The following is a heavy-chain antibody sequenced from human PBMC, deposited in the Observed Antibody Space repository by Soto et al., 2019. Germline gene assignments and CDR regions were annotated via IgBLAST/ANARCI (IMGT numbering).Heavy chain of an antibody. J-gene: IGHJ5*02. V-gene: IGHV1-18*01. D-gene: IGHD3-3*01. CDR3: ARVPRWQDDFLDNWFAP. CDR1: GYTFTSYG. Sequence: QVQLVKSGAEVKKPGASVKVSCKASGYTFTSYGISWVRQAPGQGLEWMGWISAYNGNTNYAQKLQGRVTMTTDTSTSTAYMERRSLRSDDTAVYYCARVPRWQDDFLDNWFAPWGQGALGSVSS. CDR2: ISAYNGNT.